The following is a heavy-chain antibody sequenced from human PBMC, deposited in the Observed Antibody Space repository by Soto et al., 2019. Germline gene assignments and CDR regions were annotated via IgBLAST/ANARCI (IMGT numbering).Heavy chain of an antibody. V-gene: IGHV3-23*01. J-gene: IGHJ5*02. CDR2: ISGSGGST. CDR1: GFTFSSYA. CDR3: AKNGAWNLDYDSWSGYYYNWFDP. D-gene: IGHD3-3*01. Sequence: PGGSLRLSCAASGFTFSSYAMSWVRQAPGKGLEWVSAISGSGGSTYYADSVKGRFTISRDNSKNTLYLQMNSLRAEDTAVYYCAKNGAWNLDYDSWSGYYYNWFDPWGQGTLVTVSS.